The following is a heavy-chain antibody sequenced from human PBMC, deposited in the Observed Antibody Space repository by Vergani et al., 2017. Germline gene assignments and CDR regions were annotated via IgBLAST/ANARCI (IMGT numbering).Heavy chain of an antibody. CDR2: IHYTGST. J-gene: IGHJ4*02. CDR1: VASISVYY. V-gene: IGHV4-59*01. D-gene: IGHD6-13*01. CDR3: TGDTHSWQRADY. Sequence: QVQLQESGPGLVKPSEPLSLTCTVSVASISVYYWSWIRQPPGKGLEWFGYIHYTGSTNYNPSLKSRVTISLDTSKNQFSLRLSSVTAADTAVYYCTGDTHSWQRADYWGQGTLVTVSS.